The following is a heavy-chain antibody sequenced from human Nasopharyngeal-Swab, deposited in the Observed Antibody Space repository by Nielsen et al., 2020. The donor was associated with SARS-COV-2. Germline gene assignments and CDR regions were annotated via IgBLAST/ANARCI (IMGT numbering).Heavy chain of an antibody. CDR2: IYSSGGT. CDR3: ARDGYSYDDAFDI. Sequence: GESLKISCAASGFTVNSNFMTWVRQAPGKGLEWVSLIYSSGGTHYADSVKGRFTISRDNSNSTLYLQMNSLRPDDTAVYYCARDGYSYDDAFDIWGQGTLVTVSS. CDR1: GFTVNSNF. D-gene: IGHD5-18*01. V-gene: IGHV3-66*03. J-gene: IGHJ3*02.